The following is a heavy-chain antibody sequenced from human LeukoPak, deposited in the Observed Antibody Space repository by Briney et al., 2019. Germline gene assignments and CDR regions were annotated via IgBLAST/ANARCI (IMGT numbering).Heavy chain of an antibody. V-gene: IGHV6-1*01. CDR3: ARAMAITGSNCFDP. CDR2: TYYRSKWYH. CDR1: GDSVSSNSAA. Sequence: SQTLSLTCAISGDSVSSNSAAWNWIRQSPSRGLEWLGRTYYRSKWYHDYAASVKGRMSISSDTLTNQFSLHLNSVTPEDTAVYYCARAMAITGSNCFDPWGQGSLVTVSS. D-gene: IGHD1-20*01. J-gene: IGHJ5*02.